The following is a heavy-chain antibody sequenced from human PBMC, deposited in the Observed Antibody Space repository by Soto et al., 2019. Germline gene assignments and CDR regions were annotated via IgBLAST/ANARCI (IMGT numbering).Heavy chain of an antibody. J-gene: IGHJ6*03. D-gene: IGHD2-21*01. CDR3: ARVSLPYYYYIDV. CDR2: IKQDGSEK. V-gene: IGHV3-7*01. Sequence: GGSLRLSCAASGFTFSSYWMSWVRQAPGKGLEWVANIKQDGSEKYYVDSVKGRFTISRDNAKNSLYLQMNSLRAEDTAVYYCARVSLPYYYYIDVWGRGTAVTVSS. CDR1: GFTFSSYW.